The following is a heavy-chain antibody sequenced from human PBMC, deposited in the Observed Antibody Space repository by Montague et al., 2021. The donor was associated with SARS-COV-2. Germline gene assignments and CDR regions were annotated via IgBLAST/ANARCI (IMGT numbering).Heavy chain of an antibody. CDR2: IYYSGST. V-gene: IGHV4-59*01. CDR1: GGSISNYY. J-gene: IGHJ6*02. D-gene: IGHD3-22*01. CDR3: ARGGGYYNYGLGF. Sequence: SETLSLTCTVSGGSISNYYWSWIRQPPGRGLGWIGDIYYSGSTDYSPSLKSRVTISLDTSKNQFSLKVTSVTAADTAVYYCARGGGYYNYGLGFWGPGTTVTVSS.